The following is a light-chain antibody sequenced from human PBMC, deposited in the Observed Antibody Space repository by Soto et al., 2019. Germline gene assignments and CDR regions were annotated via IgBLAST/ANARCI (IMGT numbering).Light chain of an antibody. CDR2: DAS. CDR3: QQSYTTPIT. Sequence: DIQMTQSPSTLSASVGDRVTVTCRASQSINTWLAWYQQKPGKAPKLLIYDASSLQSGVPSRFTGRGSGTEFTLTISSLQPEDFATYFCQQSYTTPITFGQGTRLEIK. CDR1: QSINTW. J-gene: IGKJ5*01. V-gene: IGKV1-5*01.